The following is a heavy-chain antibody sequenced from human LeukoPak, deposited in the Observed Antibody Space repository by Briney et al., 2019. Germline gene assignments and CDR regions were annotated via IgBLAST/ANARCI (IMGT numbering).Heavy chain of an antibody. V-gene: IGHV3-7*01. CDR2: ILEDGSRE. D-gene: IGHD3-10*01. CDR1: GFTFSTYW. J-gene: IGHJ1*01. CDR3: ARHSPGYGSCVS. Sequence: PGGSLRLSYAASGFTFSTYWMTWVGQPPGKGLEWVANILEDGSREYSVDSVKGRFTICRVNAKNSLYLQLDSLTADDTAVHCSARHSPGYGSCVSWRQGTGVCVS.